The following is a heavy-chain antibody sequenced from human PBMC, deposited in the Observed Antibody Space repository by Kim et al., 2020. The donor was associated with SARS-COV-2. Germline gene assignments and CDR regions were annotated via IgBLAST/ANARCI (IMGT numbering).Heavy chain of an antibody. Sequence: GKGRFTISRDNSKNTLYLQMNSLRAEDTAVYYCAKRMLSSSGNYYFDYWGQGTLVTVSS. CDR3: AKRMLSSSGNYYFDY. D-gene: IGHD3-22*01. J-gene: IGHJ4*02. V-gene: IGHV3-23*01.